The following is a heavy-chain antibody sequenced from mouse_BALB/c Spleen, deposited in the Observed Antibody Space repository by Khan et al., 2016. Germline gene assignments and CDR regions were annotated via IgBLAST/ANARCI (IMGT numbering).Heavy chain of an antibody. CDR1: GYIFTSYW. CDR2: IYPGTGST. CDR3: ARSGDYDVGAFDS. J-gene: IGHJ2*01. V-gene: IGHV1S132*01. Sequence: QVQLQQSGAELVRPGASVKLSCKTSGYIFTSYWIHWVKQRSGQGLEWIARIYPGTGSTYYNEKFKGKATLTTDKSSNTAYMQLSRLKSEDSAVYCCARSGDYDVGAFDSWGQRTTLTVSS. D-gene: IGHD2-4*01.